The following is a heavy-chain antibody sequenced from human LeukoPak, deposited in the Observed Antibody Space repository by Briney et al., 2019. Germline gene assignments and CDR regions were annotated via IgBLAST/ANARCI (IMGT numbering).Heavy chain of an antibody. CDR3: ATNTGTVFDY. Sequence: SSETLSLTCTVSGGSITPYYLTWIRQPPGRGLEWIGYVYYDGSNDYNPSLRSRVTILLDMSKHQFSLKLTSVTAADTAAYYCATNTGTVFDYWGQGILVTVSS. CDR2: VYYDGSN. V-gene: IGHV4-59*01. CDR1: GGSITPYY. J-gene: IGHJ4*02. D-gene: IGHD7-27*01.